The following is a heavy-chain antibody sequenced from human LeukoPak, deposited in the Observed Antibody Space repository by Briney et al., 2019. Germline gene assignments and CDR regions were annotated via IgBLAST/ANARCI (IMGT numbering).Heavy chain of an antibody. J-gene: IGHJ4*02. CDR3: ARDVSRSSWFSLDY. D-gene: IGHD6-13*01. V-gene: IGHV3-53*01. CDR2: IYSGGST. CDR1: GFTVSSNY. Sequence: GGSLRLSCAASGFTVSSNYMSWVRQAPGKGLEWVSVIYSGGSTYYADSVKGRFTISRDNSKNTLYLQMNSLRAEDTAVYYCARDVSRSSWFSLDYWGQGTLVTVSS.